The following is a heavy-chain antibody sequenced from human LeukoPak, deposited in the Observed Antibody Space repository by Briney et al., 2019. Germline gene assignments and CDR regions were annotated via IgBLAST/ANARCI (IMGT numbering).Heavy chain of an antibody. J-gene: IGHJ4*02. CDR1: GFTFSSYS. CDR2: ISSSSSNI. Sequence: GGSLRLSCAASGFTFSSYSMNWVRQAPGKGLEWVSSISSSSSNIYYADSVKGRFTISRDNAKNSLYLQMNGLRVEDTAVYYCARCTTGRTFGSLREIKRSREIDYWGQGTLVTVSS. D-gene: IGHD1-1*01. CDR3: ARCTTGRTFGSLREIKRSREIDY. V-gene: IGHV3-21*01.